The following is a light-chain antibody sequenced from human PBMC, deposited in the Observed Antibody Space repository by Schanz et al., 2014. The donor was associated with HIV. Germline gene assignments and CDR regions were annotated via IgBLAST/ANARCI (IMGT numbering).Light chain of an antibody. V-gene: IGLV1-40*01. J-gene: IGLJ2*01. CDR2: DNG. CDR3: GAWDSSLSGGL. Sequence: SVLAQPPSVSGAPGQRVTISCTGSSSNIGAGYDVHWYQQLPGTAPKLLIYDNGRRASGIPDRFSASKSGTSASLDITGLQTGDEADYYCGAWDSSLSGGLFGGGTKLTVL. CDR1: SSNIGAGYD.